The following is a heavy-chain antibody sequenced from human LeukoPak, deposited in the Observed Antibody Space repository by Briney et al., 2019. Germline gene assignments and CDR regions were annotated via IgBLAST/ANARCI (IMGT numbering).Heavy chain of an antibody. D-gene: IGHD2-2*01. CDR2: VTGISSNT. CDR1: GFNFSNYA. CDR3: AKDRSSTTSCSNY. Sequence: GGSLRLSCAASGFNFSNYAMTWVRQAPGKGLEWVSAVTGISSNTYYADSVKGRFTISRDNSKNMLYLEMNSLRVEETAMYYCAKDRSSTTSCSNYWGRGTLVTVSS. V-gene: IGHV3-23*01. J-gene: IGHJ4*02.